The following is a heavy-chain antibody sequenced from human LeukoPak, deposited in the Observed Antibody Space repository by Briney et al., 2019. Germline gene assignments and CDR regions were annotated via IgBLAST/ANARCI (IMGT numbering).Heavy chain of an antibody. Sequence: PSETLSLTCTVSGGSISSYYWSWIRQPAGKGLEWIGRIYTSGSTNYNPSLKSRVTISVDTSKNQFSLKLSSVTAADTAVYYCARGPGTYYSDSSGYCQHWGQGTLVTVSS. J-gene: IGHJ4*02. CDR3: ARGPGTYYSDSSGYCQH. D-gene: IGHD3-22*01. V-gene: IGHV4-4*07. CDR2: IYTSGST. CDR1: GGSISSYY.